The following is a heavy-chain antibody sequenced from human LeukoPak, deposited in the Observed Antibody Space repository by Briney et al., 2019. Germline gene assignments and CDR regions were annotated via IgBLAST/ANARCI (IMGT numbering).Heavy chain of an antibody. CDR3: ARRALYTGSLDF. CDR1: GFTFDDYA. J-gene: IGHJ5*01. D-gene: IGHD1-26*01. Sequence: PGRSLRLSCAASGFTFDDYAMHWVRQAPGKGLEWVSGIPWNSVHRDYADSVKGRFTISRDNAKNSLYLEMTSLRAEDTALYYCARRALYTGSLDFWGQGTLVSVSS. V-gene: IGHV3-9*01. CDR2: IPWNSVHR.